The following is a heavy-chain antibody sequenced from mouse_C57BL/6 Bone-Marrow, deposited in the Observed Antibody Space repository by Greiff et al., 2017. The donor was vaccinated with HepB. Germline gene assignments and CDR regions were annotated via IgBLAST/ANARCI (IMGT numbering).Heavy chain of an antibody. V-gene: IGHV5-12*01. CDR2: ISNGGGST. Sequence: EVKVVESGGGLVQPGGSLKLSCAASGFTFSDYYMYWVRQTPEKRLEWVAYISNGGGSTYYPDTVKGRFTISRDNAKNTLYLQMSRLKSEDTAMYYCARLSLSSYWYFDVWGTGTTVTVSS. J-gene: IGHJ1*03. CDR1: GFTFSDYY. CDR3: ARLSLSSYWYFDV. D-gene: IGHD1-1*01.